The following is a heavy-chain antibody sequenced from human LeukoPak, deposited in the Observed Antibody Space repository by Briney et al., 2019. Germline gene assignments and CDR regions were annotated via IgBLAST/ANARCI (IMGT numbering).Heavy chain of an antibody. Sequence: PGESLKISCKGSGYGFTSYWIRWVRQMPGKGLELMGIIYPGDSDTRYSPSFQGQVTISADKSISTAYLQWSSLKASDTAMYYCARPSDSSGYYLPFDYWGQGTLVTVSS. CDR1: GYGFTSYW. V-gene: IGHV5-51*01. CDR3: ARPSDSSGYYLPFDY. CDR2: IYPGDSDT. J-gene: IGHJ4*02. D-gene: IGHD3-22*01.